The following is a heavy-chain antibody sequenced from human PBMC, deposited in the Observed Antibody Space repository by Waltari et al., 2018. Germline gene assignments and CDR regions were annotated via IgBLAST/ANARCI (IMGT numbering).Heavy chain of an antibody. D-gene: IGHD3-3*01. J-gene: IGHJ6*03. CDR2: INSDGSRT. V-gene: IGHV3-74*01. CDR1: GFTFRSYW. CDR3: ARAEYDFWSGYYGYYYMDV. Sequence: EVQLVESGGGLVQPGGSLRLSCAASGFTFRSYWMHWVRQTPGKGLVWVSRINSDGSRTSYADSVKGRFTISRDNAKNTLYLQMNSLRAEDTAVYYCARAEYDFWSGYYGYYYMDVWGKGTTVTVSS.